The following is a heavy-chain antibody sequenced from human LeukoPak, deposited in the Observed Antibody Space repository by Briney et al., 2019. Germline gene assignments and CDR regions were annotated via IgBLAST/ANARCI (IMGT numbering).Heavy chain of an antibody. D-gene: IGHD5-12*01. Sequence: GGSLRLSCAASGFTFSSYDMHWVRQATGKGLEWVSAIGTAGDPYYPGSVKGRFTISRENAKNSLYLQMNSLRAGDTAVYYCARDPGGYDLNAFDIWGQGTMVTVSS. CDR1: GFTFSSYD. CDR2: IGTAGDP. CDR3: ARDPGGYDLNAFDI. J-gene: IGHJ3*02. V-gene: IGHV3-13*05.